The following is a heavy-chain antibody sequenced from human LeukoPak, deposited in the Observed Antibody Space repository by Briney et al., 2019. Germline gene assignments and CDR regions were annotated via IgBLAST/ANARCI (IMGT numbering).Heavy chain of an antibody. Sequence: GGSLRLSCAASGFTFSDCYMSWIRQAPGKGLEWVSYISSSSSYTNYADSVKGRFTISRDNAKNSLYLQMNSLRAEDTAVYYCARDSADILTGADAFDIWGQGTMVTVSS. V-gene: IGHV3-11*06. CDR2: ISSSSSYT. CDR1: GFTFSDCY. J-gene: IGHJ3*02. CDR3: ARDSADILTGADAFDI. D-gene: IGHD3-9*01.